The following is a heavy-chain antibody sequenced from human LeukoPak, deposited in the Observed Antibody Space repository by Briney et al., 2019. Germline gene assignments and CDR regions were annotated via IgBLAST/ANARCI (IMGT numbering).Heavy chain of an antibody. D-gene: IGHD3-3*01. Sequence: ASVKVSCKASGGTFISYAISWVRQAPGQGLEWMGGIIPIFGTANYAQKFQGRVTITTDESTSTAYMELSSLRSEDTAVYYCARDRESYDFWSGYYIATFDYWGQGTLVTVSS. J-gene: IGHJ4*02. CDR3: ARDRESYDFWSGYYIATFDY. CDR1: GGTFISYA. V-gene: IGHV1-69*05. CDR2: IIPIFGTA.